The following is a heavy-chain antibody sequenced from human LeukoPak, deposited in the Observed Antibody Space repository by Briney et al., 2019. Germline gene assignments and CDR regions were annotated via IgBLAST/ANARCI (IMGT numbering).Heavy chain of an antibody. D-gene: IGHD3-16*02. J-gene: IGHJ4*02. CDR2: ISSSGSTI. CDR1: GFTFSSYE. V-gene: IGHV3-48*03. Sequence: PGGSLRLSCAASGFTFSSYEMNWVRQAPGKGLEWVSYISSSGSTIYYADSVKGRFTISRDNAKNSPYLQMNSLRAEDTAVYYCASAPYDYVWGSYRFDYWGQGTLVTVSS. CDR3: ASAPYDYVWGSYRFDY.